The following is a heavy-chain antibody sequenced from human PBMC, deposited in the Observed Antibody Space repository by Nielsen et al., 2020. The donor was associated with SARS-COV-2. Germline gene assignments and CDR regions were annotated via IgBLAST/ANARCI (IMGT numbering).Heavy chain of an antibody. J-gene: IGHJ4*02. CDR2: ISYDGSNK. CDR1: GFTFSSYA. CDR3: ARDYSFLSWSGYYYFDY. V-gene: IGHV3-30-3*01. Sequence: GESLKISCAASGFTFSSYAMHWVRQAPGKGLEWVAVISYDGSNKYYADSVKGRFTISRDNSKNTLYLQMNSLRAEDTAVYYCARDYSFLSWSGYYYFDYWGQGTLVTVSS. D-gene: IGHD3-3*01.